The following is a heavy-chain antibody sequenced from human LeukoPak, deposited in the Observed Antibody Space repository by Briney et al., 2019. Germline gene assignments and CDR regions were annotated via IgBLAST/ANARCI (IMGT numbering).Heavy chain of an antibody. Sequence: GASVKVSCKASGYTFTSYAMNWVRQAPGQGLEWMGGIIPIFGTANYAQKFQGRVTITADESTSTAYMELSSLRSEDTAVYYCARVSGPGRNVLRYFDWLAPRAYYFDYWGQGTLVTVSS. D-gene: IGHD3-9*01. V-gene: IGHV1-69*13. CDR2: IIPIFGTA. CDR3: ARVSGPGRNVLRYFDWLAPRAYYFDY. J-gene: IGHJ4*02. CDR1: GYTFTSYA.